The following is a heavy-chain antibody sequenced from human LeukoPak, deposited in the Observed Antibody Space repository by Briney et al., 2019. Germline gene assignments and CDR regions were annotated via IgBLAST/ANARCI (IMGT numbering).Heavy chain of an antibody. CDR2: IDPNGRGT. V-gene: IGHV3-74*01. CDR3: ARDRRTSADYFYYGMNV. J-gene: IGHJ6*02. D-gene: IGHD6-6*01. CDR1: GFTFSNYW. Sequence: GGSLSLSFAAPGFTFSNYWMHWVRKVPGKGLVWVSRIDPNGRGTEYADSVQGRFTISRDNAKNTLYLHMNSLRADDTTLYYCARDRRTSADYFYYGMNVWGQGTTVTVSS.